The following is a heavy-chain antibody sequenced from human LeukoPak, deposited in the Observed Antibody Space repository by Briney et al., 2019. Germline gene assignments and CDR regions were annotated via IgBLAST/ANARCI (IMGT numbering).Heavy chain of an antibody. V-gene: IGHV3-15*01. J-gene: IGHJ3*02. CDR3: QYYYGSSGYYYIGAPDAFDI. Sequence: GGTLRLSCAASGFTFSNAWMTWARQAPGKGLEWVGRIKSKTDGGTTDYAAPVKGRFTISRDDSKDTLYLQMNSLKTEDTAVYYCQYYYGSSGYYYIGAPDAFDIWGQGTMVTVSS. D-gene: IGHD3-22*01. CDR2: IKSKTDGGTT. CDR1: GFTFSNAW.